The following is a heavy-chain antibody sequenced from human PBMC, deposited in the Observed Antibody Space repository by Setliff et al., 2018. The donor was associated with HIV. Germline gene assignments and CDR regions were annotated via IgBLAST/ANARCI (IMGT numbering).Heavy chain of an antibody. J-gene: IGHJ4*02. CDR1: GFSFRNSFYN. CDR3: ARQSTVAAAGFDF. CDR2: IYYSGTT. Sequence: PSETLSLTCNVSGFSFRNSFYNWGWIRQPPGKGLEWIGTIYYSGTTYYNPSLKSRVTMSVDTSKRQFSLKLDSVTAADTAIYYCARQSTVAAAGFDFWGQGTLVTVSS. D-gene: IGHD6-13*01. V-gene: IGHV4-39*07.